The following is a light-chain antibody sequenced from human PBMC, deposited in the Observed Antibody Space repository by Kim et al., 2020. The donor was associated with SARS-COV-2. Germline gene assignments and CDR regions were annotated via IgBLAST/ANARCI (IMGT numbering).Light chain of an antibody. V-gene: IGLV3-21*04. CDR2: YDN. J-gene: IGLJ2*01. Sequence: SYELTQPPSVSVAPGKTARITCGGNNIGSKSVHWYQQKPGQAPVLVIYYDNDRPSGIPERFSGSNSGNTATLTISRVEVGDEADYYCQVWDSSSEHVVFGGGTQLTVL. CDR1: NIGSKS. CDR3: QVWDSSSEHVV.